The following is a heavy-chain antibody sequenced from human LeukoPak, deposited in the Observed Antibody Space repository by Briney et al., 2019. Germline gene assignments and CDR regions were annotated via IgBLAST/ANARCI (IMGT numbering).Heavy chain of an antibody. CDR3: ATATTAYAFDI. CDR1: GYTLTELS. D-gene: IGHD1-1*01. Sequence: ASVKVSCKVSGYTLTELSMHRVRQAPGKGLEWMGGFDPEDGETIYAQKFQGRVTMTEDTSTDTAYMGLSSLRSEDTAVYYCATATTAYAFDIWGQGTMVTVSS. J-gene: IGHJ3*02. V-gene: IGHV1-24*01. CDR2: FDPEDGET.